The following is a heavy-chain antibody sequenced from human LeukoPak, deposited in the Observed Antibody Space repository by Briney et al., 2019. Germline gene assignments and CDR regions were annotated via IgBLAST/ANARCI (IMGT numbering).Heavy chain of an antibody. V-gene: IGHV3-7*01. D-gene: IGHD6-13*01. Sequence: LRLSCAASVTPFNSDWMSWVRQAPGEGQEWVANIKQDGSEKYDVVSGQGRLTSSRSNAKKSLYLQKKSLRAEDTVVYYCATLHSSSWIYDLDYWGQGTLVTVSS. J-gene: IGHJ4*02. CDR3: ATLHSSSWIYDLDY. CDR2: IKQDGSEK. CDR1: VTPFNSDW.